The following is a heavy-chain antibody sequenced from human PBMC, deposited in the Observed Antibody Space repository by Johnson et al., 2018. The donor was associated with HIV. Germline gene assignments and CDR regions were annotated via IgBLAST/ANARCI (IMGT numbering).Heavy chain of an antibody. V-gene: IGHV3-64*01. CDR3: ARGWELLTPAFDI. J-gene: IGHJ3*02. CDR1: GFTFSSYA. D-gene: IGHD1-26*01. CDR2: ISSNGGST. Sequence: VQLVESGGGLVQPGGSLRLSCAASGFTFSSYAMHWVRQAPGKGLEYVSAISSNGGSTYYANSVKGIFTISRDNSKNTLYLQMGSLRAEDMAVYYCARGWELLTPAFDIWCQGTMVTVSS.